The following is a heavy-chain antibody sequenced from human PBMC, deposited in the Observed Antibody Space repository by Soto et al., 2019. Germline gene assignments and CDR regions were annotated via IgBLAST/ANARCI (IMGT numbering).Heavy chain of an antibody. Sequence: GSLRLSCAASGFTFSNYWMSWVRQAPGKGLEWVANIKQDGSEKYYVDSVKGRFTISRDNAKKSLYLQMNSLRAEDTAVYYCARDVGAYCSRGRCYSKWFDPWGQGTLVTVSS. D-gene: IGHD2-15*01. J-gene: IGHJ5*02. V-gene: IGHV3-7*01. CDR3: ARDVGAYCSRGRCYSKWFDP. CDR1: GFTFSNYW. CDR2: IKQDGSEK.